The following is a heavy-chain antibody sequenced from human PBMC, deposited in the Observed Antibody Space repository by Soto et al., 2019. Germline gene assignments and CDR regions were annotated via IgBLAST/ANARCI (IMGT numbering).Heavy chain of an antibody. J-gene: IGHJ4*02. CDR2: IYQSGST. CDR1: GGSVMSSNW. Sequence: SETLSLTCVVSGGSVMSSNWWSWVRQPPGKWLEWIGEIYQSGSTNYNPSLKSRVTISVDKSKNQFSLNLSSVTAADTAVYYCARGAAAGTRVYFDYWGQGTLVTVSS. V-gene: IGHV4-4*02. CDR3: ARGAAAGTRVYFDY. D-gene: IGHD6-13*01.